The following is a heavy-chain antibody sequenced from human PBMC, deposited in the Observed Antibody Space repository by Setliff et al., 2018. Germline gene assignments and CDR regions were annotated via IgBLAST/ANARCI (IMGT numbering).Heavy chain of an antibody. CDR1: GYSISSSSYY. Sequence: ETLSLTCAVSGYSISSSSYYWGWIRQPPGKGLEWIGSIYYSGSTYYNPSLKSRVTISVDTSKNQFSLKLSSVTAADTAVYYCARGPNWNYEGAWDYWGQGTLVTVSS. D-gene: IGHD1-7*01. J-gene: IGHJ4*02. CDR2: IYYSGST. V-gene: IGHV4-39*01. CDR3: ARGPNWNYEGAWDY.